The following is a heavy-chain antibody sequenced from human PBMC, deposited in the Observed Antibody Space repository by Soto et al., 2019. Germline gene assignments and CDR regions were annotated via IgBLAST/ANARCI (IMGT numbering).Heavy chain of an antibody. CDR1: GFTLSGRS. D-gene: IGHD3-10*01. J-gene: IGHJ6*04. Sequence: EVQLVESGGGLVQPGGSLRLSCAASGFTLSGRSMHWVRQAPGKGLVWVSGIDNAGTDSTYADSVKARFTRSRDNAKNTLYLQMNSLRVEDTAVYYCARGWFGPDVWGKGTTVTVSS. V-gene: IGHV3-74*01. CDR3: ARGWFGPDV. CDR2: IDNAGTDS.